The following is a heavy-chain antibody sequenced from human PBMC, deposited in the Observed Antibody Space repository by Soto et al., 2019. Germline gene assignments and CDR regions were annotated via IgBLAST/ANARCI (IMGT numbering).Heavy chain of an antibody. V-gene: IGHV4-59*12. D-gene: IGHD6-19*01. CDR2: VHYRGST. Sequence: SETLSPTCNVSGCSFSTYYCSWIRQPPGKTLQWIGYVHYRGSTNYNPSLKGRVTMSMDTSRNQFSLKLTSVTAADTAVYYCARAQWLENDVFGFWSQGRMVT. J-gene: IGHJ3*01. CDR3: ARAQWLENDVFGF. CDR1: GCSFSTYY.